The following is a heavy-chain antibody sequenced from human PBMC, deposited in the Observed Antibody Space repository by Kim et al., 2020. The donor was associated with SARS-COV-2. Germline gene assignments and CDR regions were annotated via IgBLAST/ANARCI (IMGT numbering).Heavy chain of an antibody. CDR2: IYYSGST. J-gene: IGHJ4*01. CDR3: EKRTFDDSSEDY. D-gene: IGHD3-22*01. Sequence: SETLSLTCTVSGGSFSSYYRSWVRQPPGKGLEWIGDIYYSGSTKYNPSLKSGVTILVDTSKNQFSLKLSYVTAADTAVYYCEKRTFDDSSEDYWGQGTLVTVSS. CDR1: GGSFSSYY. V-gene: IGHV4-59*01.